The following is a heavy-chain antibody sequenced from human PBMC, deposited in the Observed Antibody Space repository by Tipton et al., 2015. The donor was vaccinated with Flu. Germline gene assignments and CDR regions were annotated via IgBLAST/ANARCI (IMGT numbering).Heavy chain of an antibody. Sequence: AASGFTFSTYEMNWVRQAPGKGLEWVSYISSSGSTIYYADSVKGRFTISRDNAKNSLYLQMNSLRAEDTAVYYCARKYCSSTSCLLDYWGQGTLVTVSS. CDR2: ISSSGSTI. CDR1: GFTFSTYE. CDR3: ARKYCSSTSCLLDY. J-gene: IGHJ4*02. V-gene: IGHV3-48*03. D-gene: IGHD2-2*01.